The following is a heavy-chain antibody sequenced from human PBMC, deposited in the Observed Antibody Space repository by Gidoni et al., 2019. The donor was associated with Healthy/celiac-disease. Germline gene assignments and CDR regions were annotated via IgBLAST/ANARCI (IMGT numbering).Heavy chain of an antibody. Sequence: EVQLVASGGGWVQPGGSQRLSCAASGFPYSSYWMSGVRQAPGKGLEWVANIKQYGSEKYYVDSVKGRFTISRDNAKNSLYLQMNSLGAEDTAVYYCARAGVRWSKPKPEDYWGQGTLVTVSS. V-gene: IGHV3-7*01. J-gene: IGHJ4*02. CDR1: GFPYSSYW. CDR2: IKQYGSEK. D-gene: IGHD4-17*01. CDR3: ARAGVRWSKPKPEDY.